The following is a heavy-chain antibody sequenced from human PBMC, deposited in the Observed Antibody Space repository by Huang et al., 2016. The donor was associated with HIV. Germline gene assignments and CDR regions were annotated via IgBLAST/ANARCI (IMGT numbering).Heavy chain of an antibody. V-gene: IGHV1-2*02. CDR2: VNPKSGAT. CDR1: GDIFTDYY. D-gene: IGHD3-10*01. Sequence: QVQLVQSGAEVKKPGASVKVSCRTSGDIFTDYYIHWVRQAPGQGLVWMGWVNPKSGATNQAQRVQGRLHMTTDTSTSAVYMELANLRSDDTAVYYCARAVVRGLIIRFDPWGQGTLVTVSS. CDR3: ARAVVRGLIIRFDP. J-gene: IGHJ5*02.